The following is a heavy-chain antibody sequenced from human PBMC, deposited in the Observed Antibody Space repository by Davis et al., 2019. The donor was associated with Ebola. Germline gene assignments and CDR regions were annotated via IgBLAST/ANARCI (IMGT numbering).Heavy chain of an antibody. J-gene: IGHJ5*02. Sequence: PSETLSLTCAVSGGSISSGGYSWSWIRQPPGKGLEWIGSIYDSGSTYYNPSLKSRVTISVDRSKNQFSLKLSSVTAADTAMYYCARQLQPGRWFDPWSQGTLVTVSS. CDR3: ARQLQPGRWFDP. V-gene: IGHV4-30-2*01. CDR2: IYDSGST. CDR1: GGSISSGGYS. D-gene: IGHD1-1*01.